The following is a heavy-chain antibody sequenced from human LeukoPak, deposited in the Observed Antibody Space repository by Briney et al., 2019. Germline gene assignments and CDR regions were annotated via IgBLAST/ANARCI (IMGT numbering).Heavy chain of an antibody. CDR1: GGSISSSSYY. Sequence: PSETLSLTCTVSGGSISSSSYYWGWIRQPPGKGLEWIGSIYYSGSTYYNPSLKSRVTISVDTSKNQFSLKLSSVTAADTAVYYCARVQQQLVLLDYWGQGTLVTVSS. CDR2: IYYSGST. J-gene: IGHJ4*02. D-gene: IGHD6-13*01. CDR3: ARVQQQLVLLDY. V-gene: IGHV4-39*07.